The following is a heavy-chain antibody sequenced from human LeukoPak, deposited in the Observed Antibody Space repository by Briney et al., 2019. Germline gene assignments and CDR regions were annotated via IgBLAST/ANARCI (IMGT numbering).Heavy chain of an antibody. V-gene: IGHV3-21*01. Sequence: GGSLRLSCAASGFTFSSYSMNWVRQAPGKGLEWVSSISSSSYIYYADSVKGRFTISRDNAKNSLYLQMNSLRAEDTAVYYCARDGGYSSGLDYWGQGTLVTVSS. CDR2: ISSSSYI. CDR3: ARDGGYSSGLDY. CDR1: GFTFSSYS. J-gene: IGHJ4*02. D-gene: IGHD6-19*01.